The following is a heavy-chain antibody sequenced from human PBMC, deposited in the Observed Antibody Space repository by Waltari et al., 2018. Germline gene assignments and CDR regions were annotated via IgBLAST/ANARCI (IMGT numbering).Heavy chain of an antibody. CDR3: ARGGGSGSYPYDY. Sequence: QVQLQESGPGLVKPSQTLSLTCTVSGGSISSGSYYWSWIRQPAGKGLEWIGRSYTSGITNYNPSLKCRVTRSVDTSKNQFSLKLSSVTAADTAVYYCARGGGSGSYPYDYWGQGTLVTVSS. J-gene: IGHJ4*02. CDR2: SYTSGIT. D-gene: IGHD3-10*01. CDR1: GGSISSGSYY. V-gene: IGHV4-61*02.